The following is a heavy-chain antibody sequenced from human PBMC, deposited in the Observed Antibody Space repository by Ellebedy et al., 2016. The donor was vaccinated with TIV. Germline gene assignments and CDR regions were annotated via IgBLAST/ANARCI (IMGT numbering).Heavy chain of an antibody. D-gene: IGHD5-18*01. Sequence: SETLSLTCAVYGGSFSGYYWSWIRQPPGKGLEWIGSIYYSGSTYYNPPLKSRVTISVDTSKNQFSLKLSSVTAADTAVYYCARDRNSHHDYWGQGTLVTVSS. CDR3: ARDRNSHHDY. CDR1: GGSFSGYY. V-gene: IGHV4-34*01. J-gene: IGHJ4*02. CDR2: IYYSGST.